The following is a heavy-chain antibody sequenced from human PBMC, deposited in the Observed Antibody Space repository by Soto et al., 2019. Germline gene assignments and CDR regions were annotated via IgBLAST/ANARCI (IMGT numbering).Heavy chain of an antibody. V-gene: IGHV3-20*04. Sequence: EVQLVASWGVVGRPVGALRLSWAASGFIFADFCMNWVRPTTDNGLEWVSFIHWSGEQTRYGDSMKGRVTVYRDNSRYSLYLQIDSLRVEDTDFYYCARNRRGVGYYFDYWGQGALVTVSS. CDR1: GFIFADFC. CDR2: IHWSGEQT. CDR3: ARNRRGVGYYFDY. J-gene: IGHJ4*02.